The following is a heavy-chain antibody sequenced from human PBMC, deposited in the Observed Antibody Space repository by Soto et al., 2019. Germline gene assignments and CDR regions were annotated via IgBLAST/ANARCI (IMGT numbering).Heavy chain of an antibody. D-gene: IGHD3-10*01. CDR3: ARSEGMASIWYFDL. Sequence: NPSETLSLTCTVSGGSISSGGYYWSWIRQHPGKGLEWIGYIYYSGSTYYNPSLKSRVTISVDTSKNQFSLKLSSVTAADTAVYYCARSEGMASIWYFDLWGRGTLVTVSS. CDR1: GGSISSGGYY. V-gene: IGHV4-31*03. J-gene: IGHJ2*01. CDR2: IYYSGST.